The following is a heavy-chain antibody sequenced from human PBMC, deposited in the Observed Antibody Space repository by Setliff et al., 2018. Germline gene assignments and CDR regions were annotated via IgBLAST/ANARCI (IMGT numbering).Heavy chain of an antibody. D-gene: IGHD3-22*01. CDR2: INPNSGGT. CDR1: GYTFSRNY. J-gene: IGHJ5*02. Sequence: GASVKVSCKAYGYTFSRNYITWVRQAPGRGLEWMGWINPNSGGTNYAQKFQGWVTMTRDTSISTAYMELSRLRSDDTAVYYCARDSGYYYDSSGRNWFDPWGQGTLVTVAS. CDR3: ARDSGYYYDSSGRNWFDP. V-gene: IGHV1-2*04.